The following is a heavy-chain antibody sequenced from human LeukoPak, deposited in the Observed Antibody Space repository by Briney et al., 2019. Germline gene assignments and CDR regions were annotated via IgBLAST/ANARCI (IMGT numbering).Heavy chain of an antibody. D-gene: IGHD6-13*01. Sequence: SETLSLTCTVSGNSISSYYWSWIRQPAGKGLEWIGRIYTSGSTNYNPSLKSRVTMSVDTSKNQFSLNLSSVTAADTAVYYCARSSSWPRGLDYWGQGTLVTVSS. CDR2: IYTSGST. CDR1: GNSISSYY. J-gene: IGHJ4*02. CDR3: ARSSSWPRGLDY. V-gene: IGHV4-4*07.